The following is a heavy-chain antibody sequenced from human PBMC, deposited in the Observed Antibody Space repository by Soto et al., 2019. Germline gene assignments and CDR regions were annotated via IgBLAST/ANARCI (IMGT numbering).Heavy chain of an antibody. Sequence: EVQLVESGGGLVRSGGSLRLSCAASGFTFSSYWMHWVRQAPGKGLVWVSRIKGDGISTNYADSVKGRFTISRDNAKDTVFLQMNGLSADDTAVYYCARGAMGNYYNDYWGQGTLVTVSS. V-gene: IGHV3-74*01. CDR2: IKGDGIST. CDR1: GFTFSSYW. J-gene: IGHJ4*02. CDR3: ARGAMGNYYNDY. D-gene: IGHD3-10*01.